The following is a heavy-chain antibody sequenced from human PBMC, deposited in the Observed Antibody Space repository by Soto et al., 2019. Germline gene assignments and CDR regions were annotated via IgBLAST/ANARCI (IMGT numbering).Heavy chain of an antibody. CDR3: AIGINYYASGDDAFDI. Sequence: ASVKVSCKASGYTFTSYDINWVRQATGQGLEWMGWMNPNSGNTGYAQKFQGRVTMTRNTSISTAYMELSSLRSEDTAVYYCAIGINYYASGDDAFDIWGQGTMVTVSS. CDR2: MNPNSGNT. CDR1: GYTFTSYD. J-gene: IGHJ3*02. D-gene: IGHD3-10*01. V-gene: IGHV1-8*01.